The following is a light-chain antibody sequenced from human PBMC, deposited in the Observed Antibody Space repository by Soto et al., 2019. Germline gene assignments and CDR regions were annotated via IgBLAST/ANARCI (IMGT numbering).Light chain of an antibody. CDR3: QQSNSYPWT. J-gene: IGKJ1*01. CDR2: DAS. CDR1: QSISSW. Sequence: DIQMTQSPSTLSASVGDRVTITCRASQSISSWLGWYQQKPGKAPKLLIYDASSLESGVPSRFSGSGSGTEFTLTISSLQPDDFATYYCQQSNSYPWTFGQGTKVDIK. V-gene: IGKV1-5*01.